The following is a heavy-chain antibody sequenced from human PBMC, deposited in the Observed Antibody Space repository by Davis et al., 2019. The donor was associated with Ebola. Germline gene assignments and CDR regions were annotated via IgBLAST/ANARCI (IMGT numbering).Heavy chain of an antibody. CDR3: AKGKADFILDWLDP. J-gene: IGHJ5*02. V-gene: IGHV3-23*01. D-gene: IGHD2-15*01. CDR2: VSGSGAGT. CDR1: GFSSGSYA. Sequence: GESLKISCAASGFSSGSYAMAWVRQPPGKGLEWVSTVSGSGAGTFYADSVKGRFTVSRDNSKNTLFLRMNSLRDEDSGVYYCAKGKADFILDWLDPWGQGTLVIVSS.